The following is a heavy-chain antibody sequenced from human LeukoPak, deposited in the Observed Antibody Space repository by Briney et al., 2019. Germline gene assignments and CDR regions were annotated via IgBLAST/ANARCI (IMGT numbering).Heavy chain of an antibody. CDR1: GYTFTGYY. J-gene: IGHJ6*03. D-gene: IGHD3-3*01. Sequence: GASVKVSCKASGYTFTGYYMHWVRQAPGQGLEWMGWINPNSGGTNYAQKFQGRVTMTRDTSISTAYMELSRLRSDDTAVYYCARDGVFERPSYYYYYYMDVWGKGTTVTVSS. CDR3: ARDGVFERPSYYYYYYMDV. CDR2: INPNSGGT. V-gene: IGHV1-2*02.